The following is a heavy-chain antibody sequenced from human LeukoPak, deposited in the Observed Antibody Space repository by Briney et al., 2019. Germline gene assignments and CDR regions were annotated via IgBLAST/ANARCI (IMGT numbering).Heavy chain of an antibody. V-gene: IGHV3-30-3*01. D-gene: IGHD1-26*01. CDR3: ARPYCGSYLVY. CDR2: ISYDGSNK. CDR1: GFTFSSYA. J-gene: IGHJ4*02. Sequence: GRSLRLFCAASGFTFSSYAMHWVRQAPGKGLEWVAVISYDGSNKYYADSVKGRFTISRDNSKNTLYLQMNSLRAEDTAVYYCARPYCGSYLVYWGQGTLVTVSS.